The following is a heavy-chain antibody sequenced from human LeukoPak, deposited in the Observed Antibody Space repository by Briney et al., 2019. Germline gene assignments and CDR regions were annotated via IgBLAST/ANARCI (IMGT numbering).Heavy chain of an antibody. J-gene: IGHJ5*02. Sequence: SQTLSLTCAISGDSVSSNSAAWNWIRQSPSRGLEWLGRTYYRSKWYNDYAVSVKSRITINPDTSKNQFSLQLNSVTPEDTAVYYCARETGDEWEHRSAVFDPWGQGTLVTVSS. CDR2: TYYRSKWYN. D-gene: IGHD1-26*01. CDR1: GDSVSSNSAA. CDR3: ARETGDEWEHRSAVFDP. V-gene: IGHV6-1*01.